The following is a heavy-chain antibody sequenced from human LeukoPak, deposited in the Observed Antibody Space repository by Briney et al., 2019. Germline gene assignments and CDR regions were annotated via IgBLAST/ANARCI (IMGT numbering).Heavy chain of an antibody. J-gene: IGHJ6*03. V-gene: IGHV3-30*18. D-gene: IGHD6-6*01. CDR2: ISYDGSNK. CDR3: AKDGRSSSSPYYYYMDV. Sequence: GGSLRLSCAASGFTFSSYGMHWVRQAPGKGLEWVAVISYDGSNKYYADSVKGRFTISRDNSKNTLYLQMNSLRAEDTAVYYCAKDGRSSSSPYYYYMDVWGKGTTVTVSS. CDR1: GFTFSSYG.